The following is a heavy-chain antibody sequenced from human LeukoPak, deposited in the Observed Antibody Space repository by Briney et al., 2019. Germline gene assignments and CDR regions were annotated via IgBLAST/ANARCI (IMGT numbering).Heavy chain of an antibody. CDR3: ARVRRWTDV. J-gene: IGHJ6*02. D-gene: IGHD4-23*01. V-gene: IGHV4-34*01. CDR1: GGSFSADF. CDR2: INHSGST. Sequence: PSETLSLTCAVYGGSFSADFWSWIRQPPGKGLEWIGEINHSGSTNYNPSLKSRVTISVDTSKNQFSLNLSSVTAADTAVYYCARVRRWTDVWGQGTTVTVSS.